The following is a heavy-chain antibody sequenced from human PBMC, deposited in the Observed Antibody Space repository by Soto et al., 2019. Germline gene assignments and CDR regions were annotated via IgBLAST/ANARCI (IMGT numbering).Heavy chain of an antibody. CDR1: GYSFAAYY. J-gene: IGHJ4*02. V-gene: IGHV1-2*02. Sequence: QVHLEQSGAEVKKAGASVKISCKASGYSFAAYYINWVRQVSGQGLEWMGWINPNTGVTDYAQKFQGRVNLTRDTSIKTAYLELTSLRSDDTAVYYCAKIYTWNEWQGGSDYWGQGTLLTVSS. D-gene: IGHD3-3*01. CDR2: INPNTGVT. CDR3: AKIYTWNEWQGGSDY.